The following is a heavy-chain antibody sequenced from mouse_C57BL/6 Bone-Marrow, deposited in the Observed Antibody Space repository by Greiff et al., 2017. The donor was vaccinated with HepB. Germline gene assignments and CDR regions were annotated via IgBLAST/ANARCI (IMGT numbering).Heavy chain of an antibody. CDR1: GFTFSSYA. J-gene: IGHJ3*01. V-gene: IGHV5-4*01. D-gene: IGHD2-5*01. Sequence: EVQRVESGGGLVKPGGSLKLSCAASGFTFSSYAMSWVRQTPEKRLEWVATISDGGSYTYYPDNVKGRFTISRDNAKNNLYLQMSHLKSEDTAMYYCARDRGHYSNYLNCAYWGQGTLVTVSA. CDR3: ARDRGHYSNYLNCAY. CDR2: ISDGGSYT.